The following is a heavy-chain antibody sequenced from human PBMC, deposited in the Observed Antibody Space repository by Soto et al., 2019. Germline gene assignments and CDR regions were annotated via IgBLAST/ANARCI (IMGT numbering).Heavy chain of an antibody. CDR3: ARYSSSWYGDPPHQDY. V-gene: IGHV1-18*01. CDR2: ISAYNGNT. CDR1: GYTFTSYG. J-gene: IGHJ4*02. Sequence: QVQLVQSGAEVKKPGASVKVSCKASGYTFTSYGISWVRQAPGQGLEWMGWISAYNGNTNYAQNLQSKVTMNPETSTSTAYMELRSLRADHTAVYYCARYSSSWYGDPPHQDYWGQGTLVTVSS. D-gene: IGHD6-13*01.